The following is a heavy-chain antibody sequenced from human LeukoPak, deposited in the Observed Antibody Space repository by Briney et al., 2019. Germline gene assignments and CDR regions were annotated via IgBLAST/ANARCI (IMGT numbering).Heavy chain of an antibody. Sequence: SGPTLVKPTQTLTLTCTFSGFSLSTSGMCVSWIRQPPGKALEWLARIDWDDDKYYSTSLKTRLTISKDTSKNQVVLTMTNMDPVDTATYYCARILLSGEMATSPLDYWGQGTLVTVSS. D-gene: IGHD5-24*01. CDR2: IDWDDDK. V-gene: IGHV2-70*11. J-gene: IGHJ4*02. CDR3: ARILLSGEMATSPLDY. CDR1: GFSLSTSGMC.